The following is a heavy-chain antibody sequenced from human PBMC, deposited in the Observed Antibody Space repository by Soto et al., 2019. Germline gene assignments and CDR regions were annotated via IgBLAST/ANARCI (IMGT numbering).Heavy chain of an antibody. Sequence: SETLSLPCPFSGGSFSACYWSWIREPPGKGLEWIGEINHSGSTNYNPSLKSRVTISVDTSKNQFSLKLSSVTAADTAVYYCARGPDSGAARPRYFDYWGQGTLVTVS. V-gene: IGHV4-34*01. CDR1: GGSFSACY. CDR3: ARGPDSGAARPRYFDY. D-gene: IGHD6-6*01. J-gene: IGHJ4*02. CDR2: INHSGST.